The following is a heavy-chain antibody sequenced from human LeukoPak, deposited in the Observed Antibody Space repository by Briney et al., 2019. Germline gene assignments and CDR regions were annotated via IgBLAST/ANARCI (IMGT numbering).Heavy chain of an antibody. CDR3: ARGYIKDYIEY. D-gene: IGHD1-14*01. CDR1: GYTFIRYG. CDR2: ISASSGNT. V-gene: IGHV1-18*01. Sequence: GASVKVSCKASGYTFIRYGITWVRQAPGQVLEWMGWISASSGNTYYAEKVQGRVTMTTETSASTAYMEQRRLRSDDTAVYYCARGYIKDYIEYWGQGTLVTVSS. J-gene: IGHJ4*02.